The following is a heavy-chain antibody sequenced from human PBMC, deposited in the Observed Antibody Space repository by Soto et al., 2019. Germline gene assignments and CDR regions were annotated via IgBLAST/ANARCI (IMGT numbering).Heavy chain of an antibody. V-gene: IGHV4-30-4*01. CDR3: ANYGCNSVYFDY. CDR2: IYYSGST. CDR1: GGSISSGDYY. J-gene: IGHJ4*02. Sequence: QVQLQESGPGLVKPSQTLSLTCTVSGGSISSGDYYWSWIRQPPGKGLEWIGYIYYSGSTYYNPSLKSRVTIPVDTSKNPFSMKLSSVTAADTAVYYCANYGCNSVYFDYWGQGTQVTVSS. D-gene: IGHD4-17*01.